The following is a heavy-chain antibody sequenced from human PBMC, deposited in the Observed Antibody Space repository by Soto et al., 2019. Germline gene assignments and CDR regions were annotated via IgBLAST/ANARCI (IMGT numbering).Heavy chain of an antibody. Sequence: AGGSLRLSCAASGFTFSSYEVNWVRQAPGRTLEWVSYISGAGDSSYYPDSVKGRFTISRDNAKNSLYLQMNSLGVEDTAVYYCARVYCSTTTCHVQAFDSWGQGTLVTVSS. CDR1: GFTFSSYE. D-gene: IGHD2-2*01. CDR3: ARVYCSTTTCHVQAFDS. J-gene: IGHJ4*02. V-gene: IGHV3-48*03. CDR2: ISGAGDSS.